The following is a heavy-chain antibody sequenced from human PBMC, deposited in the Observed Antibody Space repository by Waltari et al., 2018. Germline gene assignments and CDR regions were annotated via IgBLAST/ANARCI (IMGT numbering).Heavy chain of an antibody. J-gene: IGHJ5*02. Sequence: QLQLQESGPGLVKPSETLSLTCTVSGDSISTNSYYWGWIRQPPGKGLEWIGSISYGGTTSYNPSVKGRVTISVDTSNSQFSLRLNSVTAADTAVYYCARQWAMAGTRWFDPWGQGTLVTVSS. CDR2: ISYGGTT. D-gene: IGHD6-19*01. CDR3: ARQWAMAGTRWFDP. V-gene: IGHV4-39*01. CDR1: GDSISTNSYY.